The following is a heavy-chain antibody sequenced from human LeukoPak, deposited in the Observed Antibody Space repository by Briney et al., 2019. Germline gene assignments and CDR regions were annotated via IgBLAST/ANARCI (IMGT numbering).Heavy chain of an antibody. CDR3: TKEAQQLVFYYYYGMDV. Sequence: GGSLRLSCAASGFSFSSYVMYWVRQAPGKGLEWVVVISFDGSDKYYADSVKGRFTISRDNSKTTVYLQMNSLTAEDTAVYYCTKEAQQLVFYYYYGMDVWGQGTTVTVSS. J-gene: IGHJ6*02. V-gene: IGHV3-30*04. CDR2: ISFDGSDK. CDR1: GFSFSSYV. D-gene: IGHD6-13*01.